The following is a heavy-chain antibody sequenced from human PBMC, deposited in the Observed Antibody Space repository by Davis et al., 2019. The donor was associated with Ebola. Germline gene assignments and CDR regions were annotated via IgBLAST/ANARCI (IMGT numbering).Heavy chain of an antibody. V-gene: IGHV3-23*01. CDR2: FGTGGDT. Sequence: GESLKISCAASGFTFSNNAMSWVRQAPGKGLEWVSTFGTGGDTYYADSVKGRFAISRDNSRGTLYLQMNSLRVEDSAIYYCVKDSSNIWFDIWGQGTLVTVSS. D-gene: IGHD2/OR15-2a*01. CDR3: VKDSSNIWFDI. CDR1: GFTFSNNA. J-gene: IGHJ3*02.